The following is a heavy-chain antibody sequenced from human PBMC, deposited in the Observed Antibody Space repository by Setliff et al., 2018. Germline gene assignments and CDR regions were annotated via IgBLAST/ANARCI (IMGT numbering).Heavy chain of an antibody. J-gene: IGHJ4*02. D-gene: IGHD2-15*01. CDR1: GDSISGDY. CDR2: IHYSGST. V-gene: IGHV4-59*01. CDR3: ARTRYGLGGRPY. Sequence: SETLSLTCTVSGDSISGDYWSWIRQPPGKGLEWIGFIHYSGSTNYNPSLKSRVTISLDTPRNQFSLRLSSVTAADTAVYYCARTRYGLGGRPYWGQGTLVTVSS.